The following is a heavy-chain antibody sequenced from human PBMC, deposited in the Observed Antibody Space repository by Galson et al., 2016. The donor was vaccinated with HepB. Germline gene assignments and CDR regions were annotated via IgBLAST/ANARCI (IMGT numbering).Heavy chain of an antibody. CDR2: ISYDGSDK. J-gene: IGHJ4*02. Sequence: SLRLSCAASGFSFSYYGMHWVRQAPGKGLERVASISYDGSDKNYADSVKGRFTLTRETSKNPLFLQMSCLRVEDTAVYYCAKDSGHSQPYFDHWGQGTLVTVSS. CDR3: AKDSGHSQPYFDH. CDR1: GFSFSYYG. D-gene: IGHD3-22*01. V-gene: IGHV3-30*18.